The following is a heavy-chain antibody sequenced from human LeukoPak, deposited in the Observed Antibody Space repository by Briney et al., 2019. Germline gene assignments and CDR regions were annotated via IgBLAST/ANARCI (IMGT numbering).Heavy chain of an antibody. Sequence: PGGSLRLSCAASGFTFSNSAMNWVRQAPGKGLEWVSSISASGGNTYYADSVKGRFTISRDNSKNTLYLQMNSLRAEDTAVYYCAKGRSGYYLWYFDYWGQGTLVTVSS. CDR2: ISASGGNT. CDR1: GFTFSNSA. J-gene: IGHJ4*02. CDR3: AKGRSGYYLWYFDY. D-gene: IGHD3-22*01. V-gene: IGHV3-23*01.